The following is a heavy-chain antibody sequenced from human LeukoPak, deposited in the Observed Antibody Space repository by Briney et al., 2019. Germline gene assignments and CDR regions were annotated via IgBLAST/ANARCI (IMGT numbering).Heavy chain of an antibody. CDR2: ISSGGSTT. CDR3: AREIAADRGFDS. J-gene: IGHJ4*02. Sequence: GGSLRLSCAASGFTFSDHYMSWIRQAPGKGLECVSYISSGGSTTYYTDSVKGRFTISRDNGKNALYLQMNSLRAEDAAVYYCAREIAADRGFDSWGQGTLVTVSS. CDR1: GFTFSDHY. D-gene: IGHD6-6*01. V-gene: IGHV3-11*01.